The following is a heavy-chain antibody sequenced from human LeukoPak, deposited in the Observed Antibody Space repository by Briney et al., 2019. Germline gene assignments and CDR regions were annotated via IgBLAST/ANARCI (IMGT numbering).Heavy chain of an antibody. CDR1: GFTFSSYW. J-gene: IGHJ4*02. V-gene: IGHV3-7*01. CDR3: ARVDCSGGSCYPPDY. Sequence: PGGSLRLSCAASGFTFSSYWMHWVRQTPGKGLEWVASIKEDGSEKYYVDSVKGRFTISRDNAKNSLYLQMNSLRAEDTAVYYCARVDCSGGSCYPPDYWGQGTLVTVSS. D-gene: IGHD2-15*01. CDR2: IKEDGSEK.